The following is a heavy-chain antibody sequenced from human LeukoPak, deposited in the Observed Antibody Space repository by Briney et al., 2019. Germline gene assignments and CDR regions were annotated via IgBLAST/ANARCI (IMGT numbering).Heavy chain of an antibody. J-gene: IGHJ3*02. CDR2: IYYSGST. V-gene: IGHV4-39*07. D-gene: IGHD6-19*01. CDR3: ARGREWLRGAFDI. Sequence: SETLSLTCTVSGGSISSSSYYWGWIRQPPGKGLEWIGSIYYSGSTYYNPSLKSRVTISVDTSKNQFSLKLSSVTAADTAVYYCARGREWLRGAFDIWGQGTMVTVSS. CDR1: GGSISSSSYY.